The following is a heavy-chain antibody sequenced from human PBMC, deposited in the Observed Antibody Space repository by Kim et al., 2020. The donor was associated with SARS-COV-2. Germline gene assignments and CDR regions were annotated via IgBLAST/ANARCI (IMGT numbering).Heavy chain of an antibody. J-gene: IGHJ6*02. D-gene: IGHD6-25*01. CDR3: AKDRSADYFYGMDV. CDR1: GITFSVYG. Sequence: GGSLRLSCAASGITFSVYGIHWVRQAPGKGLEWVAVITNDGNNRYYADSVKGQFTISRDNFKNTMYLQMNSLRDEDTAVYYCAKDRSADYFYGMDVWGQGTTVIVS. CDR2: ITNDGNNR. V-gene: IGHV3-30*18.